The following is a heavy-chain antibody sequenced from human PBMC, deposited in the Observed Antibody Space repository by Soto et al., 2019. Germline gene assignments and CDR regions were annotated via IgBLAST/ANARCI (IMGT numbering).Heavy chain of an antibody. CDR3: ATQEVGGSYVYTFDP. CDR1: GGYISSSSYY. Sequence: SETLSLTCPVSGGYISSSSYYWGWIRQPPGKGLEWIGSIYYSGSTYYNPSLKSRVTISVDTSKNHFSLKLSSVTAADTAVYYCATQEVGGSYVYTFDPWGQGTLVTVSS. V-gene: IGHV4-39*02. J-gene: IGHJ5*02. CDR2: IYYSGST. D-gene: IGHD1-26*01.